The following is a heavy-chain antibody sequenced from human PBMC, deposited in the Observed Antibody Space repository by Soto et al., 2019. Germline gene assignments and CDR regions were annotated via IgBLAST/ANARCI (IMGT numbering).Heavy chain of an antibody. J-gene: IGHJ4*02. CDR2: IYYSGST. V-gene: IGHV4-39*01. D-gene: IGHD5-12*01. CDR3: ARSLIVATSYYFDY. Sequence: QLQLQESGPGLVKPSETLSLTCTVSGGSISSSSYYWGWIRQPPGKGLEWIGSIYYSGSTYYNPSLKSRVTISVDTSKNQFSLKLSSVTAADTAVYYCARSLIVATSYYFDYWGQGTLVTVSS. CDR1: GGSISSSSYY.